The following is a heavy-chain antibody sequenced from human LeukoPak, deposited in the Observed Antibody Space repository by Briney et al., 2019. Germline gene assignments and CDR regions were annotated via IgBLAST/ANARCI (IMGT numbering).Heavy chain of an antibody. D-gene: IGHD1-26*01. Sequence: PSETLSLTCTVSGGSISSGSYYWSWIRQPAGKGLEWIGRIYTSGSTNYNPSLKSRVTISVDTSKNQFSLKLSSVTAADTAVYYCAREMARAFDYWGQGTLVTVSS. J-gene: IGHJ4*02. CDR2: IYTSGST. CDR3: AREMARAFDY. V-gene: IGHV4-61*02. CDR1: GGSISSGSYY.